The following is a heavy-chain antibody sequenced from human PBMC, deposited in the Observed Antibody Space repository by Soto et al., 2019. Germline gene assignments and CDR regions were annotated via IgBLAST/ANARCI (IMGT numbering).Heavy chain of an antibody. V-gene: IGHV3-74*01. Sequence: GGSLRLSCAASGFTFSSYWMHWVRQAPGKGLVWVSRINSDGSSTSYADSVKGRFTISRDNAKNTLYLQMNSLRAEDTAVYYCASPSAGYCSGGSCYDHDYWGQGTLVTVSS. CDR3: ASPSAGYCSGGSCYDHDY. CDR1: GFTFSSYW. CDR2: INSDGSST. J-gene: IGHJ4*02. D-gene: IGHD2-15*01.